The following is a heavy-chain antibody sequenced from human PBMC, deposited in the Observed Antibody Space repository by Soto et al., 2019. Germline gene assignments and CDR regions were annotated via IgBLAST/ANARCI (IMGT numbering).Heavy chain of an antibody. CDR1: GLAFSNFA. CDR3: AKGGYFDY. Sequence: GSLMLFFAASGLAFSNFAMSWVRQAPGKGLEWVSAISGSGGSTYYAGSVKGRFTVSRDNSKDTLYLQMNNMRADDTAVYYCAKGGYFDYWGQGTLVTVYS. CDR2: ISGSGGST. V-gene: IGHV3-23*01. J-gene: IGHJ4*02.